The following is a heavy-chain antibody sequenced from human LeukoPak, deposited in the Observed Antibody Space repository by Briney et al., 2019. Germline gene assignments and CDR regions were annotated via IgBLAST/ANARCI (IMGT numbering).Heavy chain of an antibody. CDR3: TKDDLRVRAVDS. J-gene: IGHJ3*02. D-gene: IGHD2-21*01. CDR2: IKSKTDGGTT. Sequence: PGGSLRLSCAPPGFTFTNAWMSWVRQAPRKGLEWVGRIKSKTDGGTTDYAAPVKGRFTISRDDSKNTLYLQMNSLKTEDTALYYFTKDDLRVRAVDSWGQGTMVTVSS. V-gene: IGHV3-15*01. CDR1: GFTFTNAW.